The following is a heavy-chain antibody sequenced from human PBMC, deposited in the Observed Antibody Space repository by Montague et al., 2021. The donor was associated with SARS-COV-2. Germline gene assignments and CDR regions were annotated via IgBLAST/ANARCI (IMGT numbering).Heavy chain of an antibody. Sequence: SLRLSCAASGFTFSIYTMTWVRQAPGKGLEWVSSISISSTNYIYYAESVKGRFAISRDNAKNSLFLQMNSLRTDDTAVYYCARDMQQWLEDPFDSWGQGTLVTVSS. CDR1: GFTFSIYT. CDR3: ARDMQQWLEDPFDS. V-gene: IGHV3-21*01. CDR2: ISISSTNYI. J-gene: IGHJ4*02. D-gene: IGHD6-19*01.